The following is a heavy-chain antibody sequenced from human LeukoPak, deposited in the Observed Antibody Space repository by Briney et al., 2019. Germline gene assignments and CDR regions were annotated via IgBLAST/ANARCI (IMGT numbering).Heavy chain of an antibody. CDR3: ASHHYGSGSYYPNWFDP. Sequence: ASETLSLTCTVSGGSISSSSYYWGWIRQPPGKGLEWIGRIYYSGSTYYNPSLKSRVTISVDTSNNQFSLNLRSVTAADTAVYYCASHHYGSGSYYPNWFDPWGQGTLVTVSS. V-gene: IGHV4-39*07. CDR1: GGSISSSSYY. J-gene: IGHJ5*02. D-gene: IGHD3-10*01. CDR2: IYYSGST.